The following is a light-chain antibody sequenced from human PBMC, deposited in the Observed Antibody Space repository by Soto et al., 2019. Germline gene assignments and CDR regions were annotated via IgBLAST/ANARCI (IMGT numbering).Light chain of an antibody. CDR1: QSVSIL. CDR2: DAS. J-gene: IGKJ1*01. V-gene: IGKV3D-11*02. Sequence: EILMTQSPSTLAVSPGERATLSCRASQSVSILLAWYQQKPGQAPRLLIYDASNRATGIPARFSGSGAGTVFTLTISSLEPEDFAVYYYQQHSNWPTFGQGTKVDIK. CDR3: QQHSNWPT.